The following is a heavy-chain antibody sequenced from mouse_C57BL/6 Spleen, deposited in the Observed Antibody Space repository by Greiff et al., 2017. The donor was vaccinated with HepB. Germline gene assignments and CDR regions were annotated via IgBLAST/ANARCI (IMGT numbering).Heavy chain of an antibody. Sequence: VQLKESGPELVKPGASVKISCKASGYAFSSSWMNWVKQRPGKGLEWIGRIYPGDGDTNYNGKFKGKATLTADKSSSTAYMQLSSLTSEDSAVYFCARNYYGSSLGWFAYWGQGTLVTVSA. D-gene: IGHD1-1*01. CDR1: GYAFSSSW. CDR2: IYPGDGDT. V-gene: IGHV1-82*01. J-gene: IGHJ3*01. CDR3: ARNYYGSSLGWFAY.